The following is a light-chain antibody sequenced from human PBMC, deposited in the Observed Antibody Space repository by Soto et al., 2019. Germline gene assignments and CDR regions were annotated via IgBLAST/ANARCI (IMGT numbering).Light chain of an antibody. CDR2: NES. J-gene: IGKJ1*01. Sequence: EMVMTQSPATLSVSQGERATLSCRASQSVSSDLAWYHQKQRQAPPLLIYNESSSATGVPARFSGSGSGTEFTIPINSLQSEDFAVYYCQQYHNWPRTFGQGTKVDIK. V-gene: IGKV3-15*01. CDR1: QSVSSD. CDR3: QQYHNWPRT.